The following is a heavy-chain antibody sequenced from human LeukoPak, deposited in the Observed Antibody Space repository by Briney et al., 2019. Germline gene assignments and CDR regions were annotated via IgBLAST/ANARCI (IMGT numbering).Heavy chain of an antibody. V-gene: IGHV3-30*02. Sequence: GGSLRLSCAASGFTFSSYGMHWFRQAPGKGLEWVAFIWYDGSNKYYADSVKGRFTISRDNSKNTLYLQMNSLRAEDTAVYYCAKGDNTGSYYDWGQGTLVTVSP. CDR3: AKGDNTGSYYD. CDR2: IWYDGSNK. CDR1: GFTFSSYG. J-gene: IGHJ4*02. D-gene: IGHD1-26*01.